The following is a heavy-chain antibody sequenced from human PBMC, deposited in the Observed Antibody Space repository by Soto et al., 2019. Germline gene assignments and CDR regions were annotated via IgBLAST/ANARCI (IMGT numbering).Heavy chain of an antibody. D-gene: IGHD2-2*01. CDR2: IKQDGSEK. CDR1: GFTFSSYW. CDR3: ASSKYQLLSGDYGMDV. V-gene: IGHV3-7*01. Sequence: GGSLRLSCAASGFTFSSYWMSWVRQAPGKGLEWVANIKQDGSEKYYVDSVKGRFTISRDNAKNSLYLQMNSLRAEDTAVYYCASSKYQLLSGDYGMDVWGQGTTVTVSS. J-gene: IGHJ6*02.